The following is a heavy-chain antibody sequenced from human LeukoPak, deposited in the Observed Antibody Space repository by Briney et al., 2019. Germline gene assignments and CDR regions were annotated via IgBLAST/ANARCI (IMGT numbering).Heavy chain of an antibody. J-gene: IGHJ4*02. CDR2: ISSSSSYI. D-gene: IGHD3-22*01. CDR3: ARGNDYYDSSGYYY. Sequence: TGGSLRLSCAASGFAFSSYGMSWVRQAPGKGLEWVSFISSSSSYIYYVDSVKGRFIISRDDAKNSLYLQMNSLRAEDTAVYYCARGNDYYDSSGYYYWGQGTLVTVSS. V-gene: IGHV3-21*01. CDR1: GFAFSSYG.